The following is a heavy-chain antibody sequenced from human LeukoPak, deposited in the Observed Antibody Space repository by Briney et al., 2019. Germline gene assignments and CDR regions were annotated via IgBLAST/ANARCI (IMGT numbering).Heavy chain of an antibody. CDR2: INHSGST. D-gene: IGHD3-3*01. J-gene: IGHJ5*02. V-gene: IGHV4-34*01. Sequence: SETLSLTCAVYGGSFSGYYWSWIRQPPGKGLEWIGEINHSGSTNYNPSLKSRVTISVDTSKNQFSLKLSSVTAADTAVYYCARGRGTIFGVVILQNWFDPWGQGTLVTVSS. CDR1: GGSFSGYY. CDR3: ARGRGTIFGVVILQNWFDP.